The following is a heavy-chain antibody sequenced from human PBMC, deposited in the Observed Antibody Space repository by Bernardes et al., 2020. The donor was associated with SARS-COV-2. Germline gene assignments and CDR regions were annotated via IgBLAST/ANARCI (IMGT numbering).Heavy chain of an antibody. CDR2: IYYSGST. CDR3: ATRDSQTASPV. D-gene: IGHD2-21*01. J-gene: IGHJ4*02. Sequence: SETLSLTCAVSGDSMSSHTWWPWVRQPPGKGLEWIGEIYYSGSTNYNPSLKSRVTISIDQSRNQFSLKVTSVTAADTAVYYCATRDSQTASPVWGQVSLFTVSS. CDR1: GDSMSSHTW. V-gene: IGHV4-4*02.